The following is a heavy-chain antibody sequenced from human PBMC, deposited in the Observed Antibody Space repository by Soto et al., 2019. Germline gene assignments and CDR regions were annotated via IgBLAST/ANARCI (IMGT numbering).Heavy chain of an antibody. CDR3: ARGGRWLQSPSFDY. CDR1: GFTFSSYS. V-gene: IGHV3-48*02. D-gene: IGHD5-12*01. J-gene: IGHJ4*02. Sequence: GGSLRLSCAASGFTFSSYSMNWVRQAPGKGLEWVSYISSSSSTIYYADSVKGRFTIYRDNAKNSLYLQMNSLRDEDTAVYYCARGGRWLQSPSFDYWGQGTLVTVSS. CDR2: ISSSSSTI.